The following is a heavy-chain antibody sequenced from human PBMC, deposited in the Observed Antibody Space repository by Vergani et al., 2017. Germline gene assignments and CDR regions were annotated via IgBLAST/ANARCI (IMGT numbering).Heavy chain of an antibody. V-gene: IGHV1-24*01. CDR2: FDPEHGEV. J-gene: IGHJ4*02. CDR3: AIGTDYYDSSGYYLDY. CDR1: GYSPTELT. Sequence: QVQLVQSGSEVRKPGASVKVSCQVSGYSPTELTIHWVRQAPGKGVEWMGGFDPEHGEVTFAHHIQGRVTMTEDRSTDTAYMVLSSLRPEDAALYYCAIGTDYYDSSGYYLDYWGQGTLVTVSS. D-gene: IGHD3-22*01.